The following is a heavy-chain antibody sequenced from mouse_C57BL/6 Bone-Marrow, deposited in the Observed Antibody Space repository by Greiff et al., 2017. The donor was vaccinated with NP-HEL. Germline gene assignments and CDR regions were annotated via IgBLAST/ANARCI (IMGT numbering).Heavy chain of an antibody. Sequence: QVQLQQSGAELVKPGASVKMSCKASGYTFTSYWITWVKQRPGQGLEWIGDIYPGSGSTNYNEKFKSKATLTVDTSSSTAYMQLSSLTSEDSAVYYCASGGGSSYYFDYWGQGTTLTVSS. CDR3: ASGGGSSYYFDY. CDR1: GYTFTSYW. V-gene: IGHV1-55*01. D-gene: IGHD1-1*01. J-gene: IGHJ2*01. CDR2: IYPGSGST.